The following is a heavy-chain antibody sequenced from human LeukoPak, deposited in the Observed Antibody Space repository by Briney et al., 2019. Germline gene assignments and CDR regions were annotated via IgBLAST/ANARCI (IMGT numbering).Heavy chain of an antibody. CDR1: GYTFTSYG. J-gene: IGHJ4*02. Sequence: GASVKVSCKASGYTFTSYGISWVRQAPGQGLEWMGWISAYNGNTNYAQKLQGRVTMTTDTSTSTAYMELRSLRSDDTAVYYCARHLGGMVAGILDYFDYWGQGTLVTVSS. CDR3: ARHLGGMVAGILDYFDY. V-gene: IGHV1-18*01. D-gene: IGHD6-19*01. CDR2: ISAYNGNT.